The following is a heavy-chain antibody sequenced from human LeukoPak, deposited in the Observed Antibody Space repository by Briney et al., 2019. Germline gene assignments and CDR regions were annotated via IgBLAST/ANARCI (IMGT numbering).Heavy chain of an antibody. J-gene: IGHJ4*02. D-gene: IGHD6-13*01. CDR2: TSYIGKT. Sequence: SETLSLTCTVSGSIRSYYWSWIRQSPGKGLEWIGFTSYIGKTNSNPSLKSRVTMSMDSSKSQFSLRLTSVTAVDTAVYFCARTTGYSSTWELDSWGQGTLVTVSS. CDR1: GSIRSYY. V-gene: IGHV4-59*01. CDR3: ARTTGYSSTWELDS.